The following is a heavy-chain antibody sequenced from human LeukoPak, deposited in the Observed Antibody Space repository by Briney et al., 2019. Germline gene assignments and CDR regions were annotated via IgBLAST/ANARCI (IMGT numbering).Heavy chain of an antibody. CDR1: GYTFTSYY. CDR3: AREYCSGGSCQVYDH. J-gene: IGHJ4*02. D-gene: IGHD2-15*01. Sequence: ASVKVSCKASGYTFTSYYMHWVRQAPGQGLEWMGIINPSGGSTSYAQKFQGRVTMTRDTSTSTVYMELSSLRSEDTAVCYCAREYCSGGSCQVYDHWGQGTLVTVSS. CDR2: INPSGGST. V-gene: IGHV1-46*01.